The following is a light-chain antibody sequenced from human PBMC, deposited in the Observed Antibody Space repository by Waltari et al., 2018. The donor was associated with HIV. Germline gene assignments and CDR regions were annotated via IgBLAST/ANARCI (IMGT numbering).Light chain of an antibody. CDR3: QTWDSQIII. Sequence: SYDLTQEPSVSVFPGQAAAISCSGDELGHKYVSWYQQKPGQSSIQVIYQNSKRPSGVPERFSGSNSGNTATLTISGTQVMDESDYHCQTWDSQIIIFGGGTKLTVL. CDR1: ELGHKY. V-gene: IGLV3-1*01. CDR2: QNS. J-gene: IGLJ2*01.